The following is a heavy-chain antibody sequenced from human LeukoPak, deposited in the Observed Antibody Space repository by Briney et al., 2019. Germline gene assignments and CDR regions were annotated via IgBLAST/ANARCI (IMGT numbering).Heavy chain of an antibody. D-gene: IGHD3-10*01. V-gene: IGHV4-39*07. J-gene: IGHJ4*02. Sequence: SETLSLTCGVSGVSISSYSYFYGWIRQPPGKGLEWIGSIFYSGTTYHNPSLQRRVTISLDTSKNQVYLKLNYVTAADTAVYYCATYADYGSGRTNWGQGTLVIVSS. CDR3: ATYADYGSGRTN. CDR1: GVSISSYSYF. CDR2: IFYSGTT.